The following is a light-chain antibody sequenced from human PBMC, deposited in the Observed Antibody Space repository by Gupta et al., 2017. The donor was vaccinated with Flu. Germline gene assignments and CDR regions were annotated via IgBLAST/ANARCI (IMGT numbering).Light chain of an antibody. V-gene: IGKV1-39*01. CDR3: QQSYSGLT. J-gene: IGKJ4*01. CDR1: QSIGIN. CDR2: SAS. Sequence: SPSSLSASVGDRVTLTCRASQSIGINLNWYQQRPGKAPQLLIYSASLLESGVPSRFTGTGSGTDFALTITRLRPEDSATYYCQQSYSGLTFGGGAKVEIK.